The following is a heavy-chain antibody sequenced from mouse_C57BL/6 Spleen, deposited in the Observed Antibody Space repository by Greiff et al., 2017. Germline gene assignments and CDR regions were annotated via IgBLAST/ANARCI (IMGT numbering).Heavy chain of an antibody. V-gene: IGHV1-54*01. CDR2: INPGSGGT. CDR1: GYAFTNYL. J-gene: IGHJ2*01. CDR3: ARGYYFDY. Sequence: QVQLQQSGAELVRPGTSVTVSCKASGYAFTNYLIEWVKQRPGQGLEWIGVINPGSGGTNYNEKFKGKAKLTADKSSSTAYMQLSSLTSEDSAVYFCARGYYFDYWGQGTTLTVSS.